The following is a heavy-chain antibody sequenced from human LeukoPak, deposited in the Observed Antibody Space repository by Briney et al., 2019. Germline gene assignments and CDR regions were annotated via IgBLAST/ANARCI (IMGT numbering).Heavy chain of an antibody. J-gene: IGHJ4*02. Sequence: SETLSLTCTVSGGSISTYYWSWIRQPAGKGLEWIGRIYSSGSTNYNPSLKSRVTMSVDTSKNQFSLKLSSVTAADTAVYYCARTGDYGGPFDYWGQGTLVTVSS. CDR3: ARTGDYGGPFDY. D-gene: IGHD4-23*01. CDR1: GGSISTYY. CDR2: IYSSGST. V-gene: IGHV4-4*07.